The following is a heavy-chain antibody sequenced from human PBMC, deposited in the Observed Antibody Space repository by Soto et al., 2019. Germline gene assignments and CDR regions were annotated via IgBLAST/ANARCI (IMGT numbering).Heavy chain of an antibody. V-gene: IGHV1-18*04. J-gene: IGHJ6*02. CDR1: GYTFTSFG. D-gene: IGHD2-2*01. CDR3: ARDRVVVVSMDV. Sequence: ASVKVSCKASGYTFTSFGISWVRHAPGQGLEWMGWISAYNGNTNYAQKLQGRVTMTTDTSTSTPYMELRSMRSDDTAVYYCARDRVVVVSMDVWGQGTTVTVSS. CDR2: ISAYNGNT.